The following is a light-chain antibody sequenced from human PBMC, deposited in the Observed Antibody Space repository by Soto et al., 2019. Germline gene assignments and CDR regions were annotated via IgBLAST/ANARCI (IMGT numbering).Light chain of an antibody. CDR1: SSDLASYNR. CDR2: EVS. V-gene: IGLV2-18*01. CDR3: SLYTTASTYV. J-gene: IGLJ1*01. Sequence: QSALTQPASVCGSPGQSVTISCTGTSSDLASYNRVSWYQLPPGTGPKLVIYEVSNRPSGIPDRFSGSKSGNTASLNISGLQAEDEAESYCSLYTTASTYVFGTGTKVTVL.